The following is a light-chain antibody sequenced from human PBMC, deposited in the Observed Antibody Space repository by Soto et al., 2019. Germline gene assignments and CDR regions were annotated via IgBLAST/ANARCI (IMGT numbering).Light chain of an antibody. CDR3: GTWDGSLRAVV. V-gene: IGLV1-51*01. CDR1: TSNIGNNY. CDR2: DNN. Sequence: QSVLTQPPSVSAAPGQKVTISCSGSTSNIGNNYVSWYQQLAGTAPKLLIYDNNNRPSGIPDRFSGSKSDTSATLGITGLQTGDEADYYCGTWDGSLRAVVFGGGTKLTVL. J-gene: IGLJ2*01.